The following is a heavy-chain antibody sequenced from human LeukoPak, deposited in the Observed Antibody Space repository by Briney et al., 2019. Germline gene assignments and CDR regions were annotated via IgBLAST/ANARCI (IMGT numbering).Heavy chain of an antibody. V-gene: IGHV3-53*05. CDR2: IYSGGST. CDR1: GFTVSSNY. D-gene: IGHD2-15*01. J-gene: IGHJ4*02. CDR3: ARDRGGGYCSGGSCYWPFDY. Sequence: GGSLRLSCAASGFTVSSNYMSWVRQAPGKGLEWVSVIYSGGSTYYADSVKGRFTISRDNSKNTLYLQMNSLRSDDTAVYYCARDRGGGYCSGGSCYWPFDYWGQGTLVTVSS.